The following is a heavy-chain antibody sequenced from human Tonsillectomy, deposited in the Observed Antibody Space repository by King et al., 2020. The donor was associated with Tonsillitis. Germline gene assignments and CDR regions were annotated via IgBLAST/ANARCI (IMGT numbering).Heavy chain of an antibody. V-gene: IGHV3-48*03. J-gene: IGHJ2*01. D-gene: IGHD6-13*01. CDR2: ISRSGTTI. CDR3: ARGGEYVIASRRYFDL. CDR1: EFTFGRYE. Sequence: VQLVESGGGLEQPGGSLRLSCVASEFTFGRYEMNWVRQAPGKGLEWVSYISRSGTTIYYADSVKGRFTISRDNAKNSLYLQMNSLRAEDTAIYYCARGGEYVIASRRYFDLWGRGTLVTVSS.